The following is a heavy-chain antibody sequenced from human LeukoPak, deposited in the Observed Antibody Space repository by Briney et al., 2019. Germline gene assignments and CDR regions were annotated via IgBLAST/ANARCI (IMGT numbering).Heavy chain of an antibody. Sequence: GGSLRLSCAASGFTFSSYTMNWVRQAPGKGLEWVSSISSSSSYIYYADSVKGRFTISRDNAKNSLYLQMNSLRAEDTAVYYCARDSPPRPQDYWGQGTLVTVSS. D-gene: IGHD1-14*01. V-gene: IGHV3-21*01. CDR2: ISSSSSYI. CDR1: GFTFSSYT. CDR3: ARDSPPRPQDY. J-gene: IGHJ4*02.